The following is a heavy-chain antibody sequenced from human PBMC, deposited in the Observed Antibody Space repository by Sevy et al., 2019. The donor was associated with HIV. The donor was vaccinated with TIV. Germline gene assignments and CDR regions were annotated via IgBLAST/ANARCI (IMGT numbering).Heavy chain of an antibody. CDR2: ISGSGGST. CDR1: GFTFSSYA. V-gene: IGHV3-23*01. D-gene: IGHD2-2*01. CDR3: AKKQSTSCFNPIDY. J-gene: IGHJ4*02. Sequence: GGSLRLSCAASGFTFSSYAMSWVRQAPGKGLEWVSAISGSGGSTYYADSVKGRFTISRDNSKNTLYLQMNSLRAEDTAIYYCAKKQSTSCFNPIDYWGQGTLVTVSS.